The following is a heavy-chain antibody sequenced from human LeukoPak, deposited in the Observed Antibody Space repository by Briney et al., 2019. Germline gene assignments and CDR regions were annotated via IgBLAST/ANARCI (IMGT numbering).Heavy chain of an antibody. CDR3: ARDQRVTGRPDIDY. Sequence: GGSLRLSCAASGFTFRNHWMHWVRQTPGKGLVWVSRISSDGSSTTYADSVKGRFTISRDNAKNTLYLQMNNLRAEDTAMYYCARDQRVTGRPDIDYRGQGTLVIVSS. CDR1: GFTFRNHW. V-gene: IGHV3-74*03. D-gene: IGHD6-6*01. CDR2: ISSDGSST. J-gene: IGHJ4*02.